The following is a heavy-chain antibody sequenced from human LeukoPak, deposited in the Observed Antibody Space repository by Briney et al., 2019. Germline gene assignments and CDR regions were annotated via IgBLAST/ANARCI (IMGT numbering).Heavy chain of an antibody. CDR3: ARAPRITIFGVVQKYYFDY. Sequence: VASVKVSCKASGYIFTSYDINWVRQATGQGLEWMGWMNPNSGNTGYAQKFQGRVTMTRNTSISTAYMELSSLRSEDTAVYYCARAPRITIFGVVQKYYFDYWGQGTLVTVSS. D-gene: IGHD3-3*01. CDR2: MNPNSGNT. V-gene: IGHV1-8*01. J-gene: IGHJ4*02. CDR1: GYIFTSYD.